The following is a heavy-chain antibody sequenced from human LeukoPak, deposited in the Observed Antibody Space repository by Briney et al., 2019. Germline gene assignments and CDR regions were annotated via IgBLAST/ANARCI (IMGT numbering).Heavy chain of an antibody. CDR1: GFTFSAYS. V-gene: IGHV3-48*01. D-gene: IGHD1-20*01. CDR2: ISRDSGIT. CDR3: ARDDNWVFDY. Sequence: GGSLRLSCAASGFTFSAYSMHWVRQAPGKGLEWVSYISRDSGITYYADSVKGRFTLSRDNSKNTLYLQMTSLRAEDTAVYYCARDDNWVFDYWGGRPVVTVS. J-gene: IGHJ4*02.